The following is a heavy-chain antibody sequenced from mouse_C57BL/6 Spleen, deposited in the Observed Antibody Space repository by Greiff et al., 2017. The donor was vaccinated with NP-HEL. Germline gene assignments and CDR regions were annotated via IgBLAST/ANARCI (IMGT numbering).Heavy chain of an antibody. J-gene: IGHJ1*03. CDR3: ANYYGRSYGYCDV. D-gene: IGHD1-1*01. V-gene: IGHV1-7*01. CDR2: INPSSGYT. Sequence: VQLQQSGAELAKPGASVKLSCKASGYTFTSYWMHWVKQRPGQGLEWIGYINPSSGYTKYNQKFKDKATLTADKSSSTAYMQLSSLTYEDSAVYYCANYYGRSYGYCDVGGTGTTVTVAS. CDR1: GYTFTSYW.